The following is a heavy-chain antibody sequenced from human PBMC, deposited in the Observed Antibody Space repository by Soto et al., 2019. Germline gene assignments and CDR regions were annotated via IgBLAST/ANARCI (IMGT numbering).Heavy chain of an antibody. CDR2: IWYDGSNK. CDR3: ARALQGGWYSHLFDY. Sequence: QVQLVESGGGVVQPGRSLRLSCAASGFTFSSYGMHWVRQAPGKGLEWVAVIWYDGSNKYYADSVKGRFPISRDNSKTTRYLKMNSLGAEDTAVFSCARALQGGWYSHLFDYWGQGTLVTVSS. CDR1: GFTFSSYG. D-gene: IGHD6-19*01. J-gene: IGHJ4*02. V-gene: IGHV3-33*01.